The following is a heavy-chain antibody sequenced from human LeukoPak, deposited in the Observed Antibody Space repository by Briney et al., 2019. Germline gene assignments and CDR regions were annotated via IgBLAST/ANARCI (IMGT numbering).Heavy chain of an antibody. J-gene: IGHJ6*02. D-gene: IGHD6-13*01. V-gene: IGHV1-2*02. CDR1: GYTFTCYY. Sequence: ASVKVSCKAPGYTFTCYYMHWVRQAPGQGLEWMGWINPNSGGTNYAQKFQGRVTMTRDTSISTAYMELSRLRSDDTAVYYCARSYRGAAAVDYYYYGMDVWGQGTTVTVSS. CDR3: ARSYRGAAAVDYYYYGMDV. CDR2: INPNSGGT.